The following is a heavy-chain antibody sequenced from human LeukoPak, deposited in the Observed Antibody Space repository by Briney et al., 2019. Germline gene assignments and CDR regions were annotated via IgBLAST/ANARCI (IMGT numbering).Heavy chain of an antibody. J-gene: IGHJ6*04. Sequence: PSETLSLTCAVYGGSFSGYYWNWIRQPPGKGLEWIGEINHSGSTNYNPSLKSRVTISVDTSKNQFSLKLSSVTAADTAVYYCARYGVLLWFGAYYYYGMDVWGKGTTVTVSS. CDR2: INHSGST. D-gene: IGHD3-10*01. V-gene: IGHV4-34*01. CDR3: ARYGVLLWFGAYYYYGMDV. CDR1: GGSFSGYY.